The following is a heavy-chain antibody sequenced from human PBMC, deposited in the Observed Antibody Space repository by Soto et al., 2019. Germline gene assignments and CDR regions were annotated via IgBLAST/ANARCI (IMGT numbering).Heavy chain of an antibody. J-gene: IGHJ4*02. V-gene: IGHV4-61*01. CDR1: GGSVSSGSYY. CDR2: IHDSEST. D-gene: IGHD3-22*01. CDR3: SRYAGYHDSSGYYQAPFDS. Sequence: SETLSLTCTVSGGSVSSGSYYWSWIRQPPGKGLEWIGYIHDSESTHYNPSLKSRVTISVDTSKNKFSLKLNSVTAANTAVYYCSRYAGYHDSSGYYQAPFDSWGQGTLVTVSS.